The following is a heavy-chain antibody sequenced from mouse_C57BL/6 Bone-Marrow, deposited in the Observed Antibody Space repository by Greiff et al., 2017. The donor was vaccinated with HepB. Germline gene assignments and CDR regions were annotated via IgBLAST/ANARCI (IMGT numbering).Heavy chain of an antibody. CDR2: ISNGGGST. V-gene: IGHV5-12*01. J-gene: IGHJ3*01. CDR3: ARQGGYDAWFAY. CDR1: GFTFSDYY. Sequence: EVQVVESGGGLVQPGGSLKLSCAASGFTFSDYYMYWVRQTPEKRLEWVAYISNGGGSTYYPDTVKGRFTISRDNAKNTLYLQMSRLKSEDTAMYYCARQGGYDAWFAYWGQGTLVTVSA. D-gene: IGHD2-2*01.